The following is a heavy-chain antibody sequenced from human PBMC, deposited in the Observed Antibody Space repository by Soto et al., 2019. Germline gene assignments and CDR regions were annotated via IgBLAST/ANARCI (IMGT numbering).Heavy chain of an antibody. Sequence: QVQLVQSGAEVKKPGASVKVSCKASGYTFTSYGISWVRQAPGQGLEWMGWFSAYNGNTNYAQKLQGRVTMTTDTSTRTAYMEVRSLRSDGTAVYYWAREGQQLLLGYYYCDTDVRGQGTTDTVSS. D-gene: IGHD6-13*01. CDR2: FSAYNGNT. CDR1: GYTFTSYG. J-gene: IGHJ6*02. V-gene: IGHV1-18*04. CDR3: AREGQQLLLGYYYCDTDV.